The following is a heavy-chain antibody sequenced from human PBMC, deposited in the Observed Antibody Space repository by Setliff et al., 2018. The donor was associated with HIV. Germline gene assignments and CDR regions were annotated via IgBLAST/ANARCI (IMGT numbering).Heavy chain of an antibody. CDR1: GFTFSVHG. V-gene: IGHV3-30*02. CDR2: INYDESSE. Sequence: GGSLRLSCAASGFTFSVHGMHWVRQAPGKGLEWVAFINYDESSEYYADSVKGRVSISRDNSKNTVDLHMNSLRTEDTAVYYCAKDGDYRNGDYDAFDIWGLGTRVTVSS. J-gene: IGHJ3*02. D-gene: IGHD4-4*01. CDR3: AKDGDYRNGDYDAFDI.